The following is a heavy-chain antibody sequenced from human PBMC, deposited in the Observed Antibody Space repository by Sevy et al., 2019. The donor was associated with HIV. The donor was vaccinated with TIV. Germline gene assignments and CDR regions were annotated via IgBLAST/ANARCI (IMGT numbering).Heavy chain of an antibody. CDR1: GFAFYEYS. CDR2: LSFGCGKI. CDR3: AREWCSRPHDY. J-gene: IGHJ4*02. V-gene: IGHV3-23*01. Sequence: GGYLRLSCAASGFAFYEYSMSWIRQAPGKGLEWVATLSFGCGKINYADSVKGRFTISRDNSKNSFYLQMDNLRVEDTALYYCAREWCSRPHDYWGQGTLVTVSS. D-gene: IGHD2-8*02.